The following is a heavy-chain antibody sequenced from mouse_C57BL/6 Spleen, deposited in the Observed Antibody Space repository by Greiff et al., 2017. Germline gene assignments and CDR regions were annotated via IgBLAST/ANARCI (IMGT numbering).Heavy chain of an antibody. CDR2: IDPSDSGT. J-gene: IGHJ2*01. Sequence: QVQLKQSGAELVRPGSSVKMSCKASGYTFTSYWMHWVQQRPIQGLEWIGNIDPSDSGTNYNQKFKDKATLTVDKSSSTAYIQLSSLTSWDTAVYYCSSDFDYWGQGTTLTVSS. CDR3: SSDFDY. V-gene: IGHV1-52*01. CDR1: GYTFTSYW.